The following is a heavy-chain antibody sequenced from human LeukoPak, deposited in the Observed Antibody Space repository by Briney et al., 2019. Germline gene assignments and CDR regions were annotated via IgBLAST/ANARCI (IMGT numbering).Heavy chain of an antibody. CDR2: ISAYNGNT. CDR3: ARVALYSSSWYLYY. V-gene: IGHV1-18*01. D-gene: IGHD6-13*01. J-gene: IGHJ4*02. Sequence: ASVKVSCKASGYTFTSYGISWVRQALGQGLEWMGWISAYNGNTNYAQKLQGRVTMTTDTSTSTAYMELRSLRSDDTAVYYCARVALYSSSWYLYYWGQGTLVTVSS. CDR1: GYTFTSYG.